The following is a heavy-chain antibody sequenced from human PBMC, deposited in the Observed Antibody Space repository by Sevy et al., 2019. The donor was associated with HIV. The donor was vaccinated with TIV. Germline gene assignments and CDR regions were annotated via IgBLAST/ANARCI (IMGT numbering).Heavy chain of an antibody. CDR1: GFTFDDYA. V-gene: IGHV3-43D*04. J-gene: IGHJ6*02. Sequence: GESLKISCAASGFTFDDYAMHWVRQAPGKGLEWVSLISWDGGSTYYADSVKGRFTISRDNSKNSLYLQMNSLRAEDTALYYCAKDKGAAGERFYQLPKGAYYYGMDVWGQGTTVTVSS. CDR3: AKDKGAAGERFYQLPKGAYYYGMDV. D-gene: IGHD2-2*01. CDR2: ISWDGGST.